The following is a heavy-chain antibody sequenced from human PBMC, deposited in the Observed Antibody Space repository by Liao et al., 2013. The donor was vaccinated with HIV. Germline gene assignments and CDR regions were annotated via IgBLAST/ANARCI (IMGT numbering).Heavy chain of an antibody. J-gene: IGHJ4*02. CDR3: ARVSRGLDY. V-gene: IGHV4-59*01. D-gene: IGHD3-10*01. CDR1: GGSLNNYY. CDR2: VYNSGTT. Sequence: QVQLQESGPGLVKPSAPLSLTCTVSGGSLNNYYWSWIRQTPGKGLEWIGDVYNSGTTNYNPSLKSRVTISVDTSKNQFSLNLNSVTAADTAVYYCARVSRGLDYWGQGTLVTVSS.